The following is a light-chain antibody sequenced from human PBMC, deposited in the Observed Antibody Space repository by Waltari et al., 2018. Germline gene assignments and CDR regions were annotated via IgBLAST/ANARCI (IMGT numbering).Light chain of an antibody. CDR2: VAS. V-gene: IGKV1-39*01. J-gene: IGKJ1*01. Sequence: DIQLTQSPSSLSASVGDRVTIACRASQSIATYLNWYQQKPGKAPELLIYVASSLQAGVPSRFSGSGSGTDFTLIISSLQPEDFATYYCQQSYMTPRTFGQGTKV. CDR3: QQSYMTPRT. CDR1: QSIATY.